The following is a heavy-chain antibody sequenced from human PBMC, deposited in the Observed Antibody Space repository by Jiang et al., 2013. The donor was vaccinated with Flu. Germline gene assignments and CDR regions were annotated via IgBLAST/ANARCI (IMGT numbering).Heavy chain of an antibody. CDR2: IYYSGST. CDR3: ARDSSTTTADTAMANWFDP. V-gene: IGHV4-61*01. CDR1: GGSVSSGSYY. J-gene: IGHJ5*02. Sequence: GPGLVKPSETLSLTCTVSGGSVSSGSYYWSWIRQPPGKGLEWIGYIYYSGSTNYNPSLKSRVTISVDTSKNQFSLKLSSVTAADTAAYYCARDSSTTTADTAMANWFDPWGQGTLVTVSS. D-gene: IGHD5-18*01.